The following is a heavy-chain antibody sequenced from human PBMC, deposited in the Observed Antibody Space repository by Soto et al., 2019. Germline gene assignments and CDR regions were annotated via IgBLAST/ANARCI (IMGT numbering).Heavy chain of an antibody. J-gene: IGHJ4*02. Sequence: WGALRLSCAASGFNVSSYAMSWVRQAPVKGPEWVSAISGSGGSTYYADSVKGRFTISRDNSKNTLYLQMNSLRAEDTAVYYCAKVPNYYDSSGYNYYFDYWAQGTLVTGSS. CDR3: AKVPNYYDSSGYNYYFDY. CDR1: GFNVSSYA. V-gene: IGHV3-23*01. D-gene: IGHD3-22*01. CDR2: ISGSGGST.